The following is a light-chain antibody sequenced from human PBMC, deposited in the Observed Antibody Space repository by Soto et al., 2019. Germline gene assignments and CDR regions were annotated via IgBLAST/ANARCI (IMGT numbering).Light chain of an antibody. CDR1: SSNIGSNT. CDR3: AASDDSLNGWV. V-gene: IGLV1-44*01. CDR2: SNN. Sequence: QSVLTQTPSASGTPGQRITISCAGSSSNIGSNTVNWYQQLPGTAPKLLIYSNNQRPSGVPDRFSGSKSGTSASLAISGLQSEDEADYYCAASDDSLNGWVFGGGTQLTVL. J-gene: IGLJ3*02.